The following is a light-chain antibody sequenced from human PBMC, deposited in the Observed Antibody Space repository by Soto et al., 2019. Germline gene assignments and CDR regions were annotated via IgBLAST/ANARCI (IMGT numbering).Light chain of an antibody. V-gene: IGLV1-40*01. CDR1: STNIGAGYD. Sequence: QSVLTQPPSVSGAPGQRVTISCTGSSTNIGAGYDVPWYQQLPGTAPKLLIYGNNNRPSGVPDRFSGSKSGTSASLAITGLQAEEEADYYCQSYDSSMSGSVFGGGTKLTVL. J-gene: IGLJ3*02. CDR2: GNN. CDR3: QSYDSSMSGSV.